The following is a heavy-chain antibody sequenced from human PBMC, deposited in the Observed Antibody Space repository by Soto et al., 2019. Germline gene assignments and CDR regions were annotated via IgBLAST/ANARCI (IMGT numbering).Heavy chain of an antibody. CDR3: ARGELGYCSSTSCYYSYYYGMDV. CDR2: INAGNGNT. V-gene: IGHV1-3*01. CDR1: GYTFTSYA. J-gene: IGHJ6*02. Sequence: ASVKVSCKASGYTFTSYAMHWVRQAPGQRLAWMGWINAGNGNTKYSQKFQGRVTITRDTSASTAYMELSSLRSEDTAVYYCARGELGYCSSTSCYYSYYYGMDVWGQGTTVTVSS. D-gene: IGHD2-2*01.